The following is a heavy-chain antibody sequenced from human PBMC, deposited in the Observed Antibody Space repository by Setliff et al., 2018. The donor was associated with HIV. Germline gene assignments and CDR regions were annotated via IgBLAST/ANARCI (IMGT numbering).Heavy chain of an antibody. CDR3: ARVPGRDYYDTSGDFDY. V-gene: IGHV4-34*01. J-gene: IGHJ4*02. D-gene: IGHD3-22*01. Sequence: SETLSLTCAVYGGSFSGYYWSWIRQPPGKGLEWIGEINHSGSTNYNPSLKSRVTISVDTSKNQFSLKVTSVTAADTAVYYCARVPGRDYYDTSGDFDYWGLGTLVIVSS. CDR2: INHSGST. CDR1: GGSFSGYY.